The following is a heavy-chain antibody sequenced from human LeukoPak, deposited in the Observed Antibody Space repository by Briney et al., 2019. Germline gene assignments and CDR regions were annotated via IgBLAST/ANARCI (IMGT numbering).Heavy chain of an antibody. Sequence: GGSLRLSCAAYGFTFSSYAMSWIRQAPGKGLEWVSVISGRGGSTYYADSVKGRFTISRDNSKNTLYLQMNSLRAEDTAVYYCAKSGRYFDWMPHFDYWGQGTLVTVSS. CDR1: GFTFSSYA. J-gene: IGHJ4*02. D-gene: IGHD3-9*01. CDR3: AKSGRYFDWMPHFDY. CDR2: ISGRGGST. V-gene: IGHV3-23*01.